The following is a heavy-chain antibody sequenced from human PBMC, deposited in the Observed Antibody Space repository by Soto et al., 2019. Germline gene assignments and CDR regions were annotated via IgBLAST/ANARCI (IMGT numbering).Heavy chain of an antibody. CDR1: GGSISSYY. V-gene: IGHV4-59*01. D-gene: IGHD3-3*01. Sequence: SETLSLTCTVSGGSISSYYWSWIRQPPGKGLEWIGYIYYSGSTNYNPSLKSRVTISVDTSKNQFSLKLSSVTAADTAVYYCARDLGPYYDFWSGYPLAMDVWGQGTTLTVSS. CDR2: IYYSGST. J-gene: IGHJ6*02. CDR3: ARDLGPYYDFWSGYPLAMDV.